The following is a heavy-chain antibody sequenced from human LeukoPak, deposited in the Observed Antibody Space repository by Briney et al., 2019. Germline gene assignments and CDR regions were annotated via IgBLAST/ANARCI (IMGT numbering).Heavy chain of an antibody. CDR2: IIPILGIA. V-gene: IGHV1-69*04. D-gene: IGHD1-14*01. J-gene: IGHJ4*02. CDR1: GGTFSSYA. Sequence: SVKVSCKASGGTFSSYAISWVRQAPGQGLEWMGRIIPILGIANYAQKFQGRVTITADRSTSTAYMELSSLRSEDTAVYYCARAPEDHGNLLFDYWGQGTLVTVSS. CDR3: ARAPEDHGNLLFDY.